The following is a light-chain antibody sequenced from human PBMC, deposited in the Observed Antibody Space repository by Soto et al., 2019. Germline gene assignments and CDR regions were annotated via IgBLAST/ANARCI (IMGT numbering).Light chain of an antibody. Sequence: QAVVTQEPSVTVSPGGTVTLTCGSSSGPVTSGHYSYWFQQKPGQAPRTLIYDTSNTHSWTPARFSGSLLGGKAALTLSGAQPEDEAEYYCLLSYTGGSWVFGGGTKLTVL. CDR1: SGPVTSGHY. V-gene: IGLV7-46*01. CDR2: DTS. CDR3: LLSYTGGSWV. J-gene: IGLJ3*02.